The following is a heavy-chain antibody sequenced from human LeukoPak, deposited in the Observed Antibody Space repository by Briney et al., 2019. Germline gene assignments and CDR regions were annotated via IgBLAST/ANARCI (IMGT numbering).Heavy chain of an antibody. D-gene: IGHD6-19*01. Sequence: PGGSLRLSCAGSGFTVSGNYMSWVRQAPGKGLEWVSVIYSGDSTYYADSVKGRFIISRDNSKNTVYLQMNSLRAEDTAVYYCARDRAVADGRLYYWGQGTLITVSS. CDR3: ARDRAVADGRLYY. J-gene: IGHJ4*02. CDR2: IYSGDST. CDR1: GFTVSGNY. V-gene: IGHV3-66*01.